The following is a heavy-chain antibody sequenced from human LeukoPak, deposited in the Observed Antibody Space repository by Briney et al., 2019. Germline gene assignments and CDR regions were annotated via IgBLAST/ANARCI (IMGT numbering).Heavy chain of an antibody. CDR1: GYTFTSYD. D-gene: IGHD1-1*01. J-gene: IGHJ4*02. V-gene: IGHV1-46*01. CDR2: INPSGGST. Sequence: ASVKVSCKASGYTFTSYDINWVRQATGQGLEWMGIINPSGGSTSYAQKFQGRVTMTRDTSTSTVYMELSSLRSEDTAVYYCAREGNNWNDEGFDYWGQGTLVTVSS. CDR3: AREGNNWNDEGFDY.